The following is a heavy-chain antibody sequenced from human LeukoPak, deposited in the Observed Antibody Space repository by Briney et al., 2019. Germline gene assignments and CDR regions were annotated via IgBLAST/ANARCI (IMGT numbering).Heavy chain of an antibody. CDR2: ISAYNGNT. D-gene: IGHD2-15*01. CDR1: GYTFTSYG. J-gene: IGHJ6*03. Sequence: GASVKVSCKASGYTFTSYGISWVRQAPGQGLERMGWISAYNGNTNYAQKLQGRVTMTTDTSTSTAYMELRSLRSDDTAVYYCARRSHLGSSYMDVWAKGPRSPSP. CDR3: ARRSHLGSSYMDV. V-gene: IGHV1-18*01.